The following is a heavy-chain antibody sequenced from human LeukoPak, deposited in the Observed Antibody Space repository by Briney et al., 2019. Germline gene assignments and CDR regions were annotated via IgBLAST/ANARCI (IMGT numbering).Heavy chain of an antibody. V-gene: IGHV4-34*01. CDR1: GGSFSGYY. J-gene: IGHJ4*02. CDR2: INHSGST. CDR3: ARGGAYYYGSGSYRALYSFDY. Sequence: SETLSLTCAVYGGSFSGYYWSWIRQPPGKGLEWIGEINHSGSTNYNPSLKSRVTISVDTSKNQFSLKLSSVTAADTAVYYCARGGAYYYGSGSYRALYSFDYWGQGTLVTVSS. D-gene: IGHD3-10*01.